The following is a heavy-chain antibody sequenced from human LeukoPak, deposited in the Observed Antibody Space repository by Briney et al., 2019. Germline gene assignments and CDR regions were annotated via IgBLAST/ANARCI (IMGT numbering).Heavy chain of an antibody. CDR2: LYIGGTT. CDR1: GFTVSSNY. D-gene: IGHD3-22*01. V-gene: IGHV3-53*05. CDR3: AREEVYYYDSSGYRD. J-gene: IGHJ4*02. Sequence: GGSLRLSCAASGFTVSSNYMSWVRQAPGKGLEWVSVLYIGGTTYYGDSVKGRFTISRDNSKNTVYLQMNSLRLEDTAVYYCAREEVYYYDSSGYRDWGQGTLVTVSS.